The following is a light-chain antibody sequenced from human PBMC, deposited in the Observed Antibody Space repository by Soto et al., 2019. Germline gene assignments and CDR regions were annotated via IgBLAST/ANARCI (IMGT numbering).Light chain of an antibody. CDR3: QQSFNNPRT. CDR2: GAS. V-gene: IGKV1-39*01. CDR1: QGIANY. Sequence: DIQMTQSPSSLSASVGDRVTITWRASQGIANYLNWYQQKPGKAPKLLIYGASSLQSGVPSKFSGSGSGTDFTLTISSLQPEDFATYYCQQSFNNPRTFGQGTKVEFK. J-gene: IGKJ1*01.